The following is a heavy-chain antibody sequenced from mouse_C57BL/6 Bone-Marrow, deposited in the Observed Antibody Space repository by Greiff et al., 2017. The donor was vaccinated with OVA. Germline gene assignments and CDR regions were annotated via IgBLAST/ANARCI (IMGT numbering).Heavy chain of an antibody. CDR2: IHPNSGST. CDR3: AEGYYYGSPYVDY. CDR1: GYTFTSYW. D-gene: IGHD1-1*01. J-gene: IGHJ2*01. V-gene: IGHV1-64*01. Sequence: VQLQQPGAELVKPGASVKLSCKASGYTFTSYWMHWVKQRPGQGLEWIGMIHPNSGSTNYNEKFKSKATLTVDKSSSTAYMQLSSLTSEDSAVYYCAEGYYYGSPYVDYGGKGTTLTVSS.